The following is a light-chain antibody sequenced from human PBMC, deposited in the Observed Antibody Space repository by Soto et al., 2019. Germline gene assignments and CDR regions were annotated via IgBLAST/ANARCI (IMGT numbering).Light chain of an antibody. CDR2: EVS. CDR3: DSYTSSSTRV. V-gene: IGLV2-14*01. J-gene: IGLJ2*01. CDR1: SSDVGGYNY. Sequence: QSALTQPASVSASPGQSITISCTGTSSDVGGYNYVSWYQQHPGKAPKLMIYEVSNRPSGVSNRFSGSKSGNTASLTISGLQAEDEADYYCDSYTSSSTRVFGGGTKLTVL.